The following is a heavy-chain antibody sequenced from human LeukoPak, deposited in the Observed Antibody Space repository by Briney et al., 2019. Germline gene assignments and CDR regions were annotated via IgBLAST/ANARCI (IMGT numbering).Heavy chain of an antibody. CDR1: SYSFTRYG. J-gene: IGHJ5*02. CDR2: ISPNSGGT. Sequence: ASVKVSCKASSYSFTRYGISWVRQAPGQGLEWMGWISPNSGGTNYAQEFQGRVTMTRDTSISTAYMELSRLTSDDTAVYYCARGLFDFDPWGQGTLVTVSS. D-gene: IGHD3-16*01. CDR3: ARGLFDFDP. V-gene: IGHV1-2*02.